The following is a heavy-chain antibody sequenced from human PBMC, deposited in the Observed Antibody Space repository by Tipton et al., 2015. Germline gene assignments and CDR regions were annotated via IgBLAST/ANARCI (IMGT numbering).Heavy chain of an antibody. CDR1: GGSIRSYY. CDR2: ISHSGST. Sequence: LRLSCTVSGGSIRSYYWSWIRQPPGKGLEWIGTISHSGSTYYTPSLKSRVTISADTSKNQFSLKMSSVTAADTAVYFCARDLEHGMDVWGQGTTVTVS. CDR3: ARDLEHGMDV. V-gene: IGHV4-59*01. J-gene: IGHJ6*02.